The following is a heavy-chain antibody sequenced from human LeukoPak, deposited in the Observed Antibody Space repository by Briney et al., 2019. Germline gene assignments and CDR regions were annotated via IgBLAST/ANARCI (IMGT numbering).Heavy chain of an antibody. CDR2: IKQDGSEK. CDR1: GFTFSSYW. CDR3: ARDLYYYDTSGSAEGY. J-gene: IGHJ4*02. V-gene: IGHV3-7*01. D-gene: IGHD3-22*01. Sequence: GGSLRLSCAASGFTFSSYWMSWVRQAPGKGLEWVANIKQDGSEKYYVDSVKGRFTISRDNSKNTLYLQMNSLRSEDTAVYYCARDLYYYDTSGSAEGYWGQGTLVTVSS.